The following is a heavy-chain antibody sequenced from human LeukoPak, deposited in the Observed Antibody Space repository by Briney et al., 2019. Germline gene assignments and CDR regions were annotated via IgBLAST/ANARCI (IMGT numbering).Heavy chain of an antibody. CDR2: IYYSGST. Sequence: SETLSLTCTVSGGSISSSSYYWGWIRQPPGKGLEWIGSIYYSGSTYYNPSLKSRVTISVDTSKNQFSLKLSSVTAADTAVYYCARGRSFSAYSSGWYFFDYWGQGTLVTVSS. CDR3: ARGRSFSAYSSGWYFFDY. J-gene: IGHJ4*02. V-gene: IGHV4-39*07. D-gene: IGHD6-19*01. CDR1: GGSISSSSYY.